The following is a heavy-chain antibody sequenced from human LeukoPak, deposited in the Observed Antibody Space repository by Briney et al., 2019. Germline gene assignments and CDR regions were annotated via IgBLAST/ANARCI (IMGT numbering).Heavy chain of an antibody. CDR3: ARAGYSSGWYVY. V-gene: IGHV4-61*02. D-gene: IGHD6-19*01. Sequence: PSETLSLTCTVSGGSISSGGYYWSWIRQPAGKGLEWIGRIYTSGSTNYNPSLKSRVTISVDTSKNQFSLKLSSVTAADTAVYYCARAGYSSGWYVYWGQGTLVTVSS. CDR1: GGSISSGGYY. CDR2: IYTSGST. J-gene: IGHJ4*02.